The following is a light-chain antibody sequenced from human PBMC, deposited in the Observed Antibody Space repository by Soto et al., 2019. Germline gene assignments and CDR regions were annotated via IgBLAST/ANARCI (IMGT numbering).Light chain of an antibody. CDR2: DVS. V-gene: IGLV2-14*01. CDR1: SSDVGGYNY. Sequence: QSVLTQPASVSGSPGQSITISCTGTSSDVGGYNYVSWYQQHPGKAPKLMIYDVSNRPSGVSNRFSGSKSGNTASLTISGLQAEDEADYYCSSYTGSSNLLVFGGGTKLTVL. J-gene: IGLJ2*01. CDR3: SSYTGSSNLLV.